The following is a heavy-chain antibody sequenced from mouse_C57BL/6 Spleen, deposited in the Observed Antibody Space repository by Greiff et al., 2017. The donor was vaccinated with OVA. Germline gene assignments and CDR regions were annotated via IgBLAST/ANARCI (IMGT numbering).Heavy chain of an antibody. CDR3: ARGGSSGYVAWFAY. CDR2: IDPSDSET. V-gene: IGHV1-52*01. D-gene: IGHD3-2*02. CDR1: GYTFTSYW. Sequence: LQQPGAELVRPGSSVKLSCKASGYTFTSYWMHWVKQRPIQGLEWIGNIDPSDSETHYNQKFKDKATLTVDKSSSTAYMQLSSLTSEDSAVYYCARGGSSGYVAWFAYWGQGTLVTVSA. J-gene: IGHJ3*01.